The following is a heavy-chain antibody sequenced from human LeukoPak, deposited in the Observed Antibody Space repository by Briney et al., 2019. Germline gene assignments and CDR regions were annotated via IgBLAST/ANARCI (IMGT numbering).Heavy chain of an antibody. CDR3: ARDRGAIFGVVTLAY. CDR1: GFTISNYA. CDR2: ISGSGGST. Sequence: PGGSLRLSCAASGFTISNYAMSWVRQAPGKGLEWVSAISGSGGSTYYADSAKGRFTISRDNSKNTLYLQMNSLRAEDTAVYYCARDRGAIFGVVTLAYWGQGTLVTVSS. J-gene: IGHJ4*02. D-gene: IGHD3-3*01. V-gene: IGHV3-23*01.